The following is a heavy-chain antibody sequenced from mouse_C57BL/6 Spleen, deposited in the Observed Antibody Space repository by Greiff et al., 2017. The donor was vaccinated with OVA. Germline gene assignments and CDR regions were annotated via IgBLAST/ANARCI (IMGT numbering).Heavy chain of an antibody. V-gene: IGHV5-4*03. CDR3: AGGTGTGNYFDY. CDR2: ISDGGSYT. Sequence: EVMLVESGGGLVKPGGSLKLSCAASGFTFSSYAMSWVRQTPGKRLEWVATISDGGSYTYYPDNVKGRFPISRDNAKNNLYLQMSHLKSEDTAMYYCAGGTGTGNYFDYWGQGTTLTVSS. CDR1: GFTFSSYA. D-gene: IGHD4-1*01. J-gene: IGHJ2*01.